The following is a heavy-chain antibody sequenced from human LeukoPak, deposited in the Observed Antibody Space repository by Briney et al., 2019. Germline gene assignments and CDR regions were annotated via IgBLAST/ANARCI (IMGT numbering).Heavy chain of an antibody. J-gene: IGHJ4*02. CDR2: IYYSGST. CDR1: GGSISSYY. Sequence: SETLSLTCTVSGGSISSYYWSWIRQPPGKGLEWIGYIYYSGSTNYNPSLKSRVTISVDTSKNQFPLKLSSVTAADTAVYYCAVGTERWLVNYYDSSGPPYYFDYWGQGTLVTASS. V-gene: IGHV4-59*01. CDR3: AVGTERWLVNYYDSSGPPYYFDY. D-gene: IGHD3-22*01.